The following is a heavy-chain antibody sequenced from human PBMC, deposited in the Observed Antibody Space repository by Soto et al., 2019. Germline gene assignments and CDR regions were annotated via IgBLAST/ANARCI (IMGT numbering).Heavy chain of an antibody. CDR2: IWYDGSNK. CDR1: GFTFSSYG. V-gene: IGHV3-33*01. D-gene: IGHD3-3*01. Sequence: GGSLRLSCAASGFTFSSYGMHWVRQAPGKGLEWVAVIWYDGSNKYYADTVKGRFTISRDNSKNTLYLQMNSLRAEDTAVYYCARVGTIFGVADYYYMDVWGKGTTVTVSS. CDR3: ARVGTIFGVADYYYMDV. J-gene: IGHJ6*03.